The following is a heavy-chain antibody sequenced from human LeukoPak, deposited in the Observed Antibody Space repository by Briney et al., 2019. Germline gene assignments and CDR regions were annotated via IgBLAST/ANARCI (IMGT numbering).Heavy chain of an antibody. J-gene: IGHJ6*03. D-gene: IGHD1-20*01. CDR2: IIPIFGTA. V-gene: IGHV1-69*05. Sequence: SVKVSCKASGGTFSSYAIGWVRQAPGQGLEWMGGIIPIFGTANYAQKFQGRVTITTDESTSTAYMELSSLRSEDTAVYYCARATNNWKDYYYMDVWGKGTTVTVSS. CDR3: ARATNNWKDYYYMDV. CDR1: GGTFSSYA.